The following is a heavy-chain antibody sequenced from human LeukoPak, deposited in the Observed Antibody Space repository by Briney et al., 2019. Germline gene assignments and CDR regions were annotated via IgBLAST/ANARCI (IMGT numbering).Heavy chain of an antibody. D-gene: IGHD6-19*01. Sequence: SETLSLTCTVSGGSISGFYWSWIRQPPGKGLEWIGYIYYSGSTNYNPSLKSRVTISVDTSKNQFSLKLSSVTAADTAVYYCARERDSSGWSPFDLWGRGTLVTVSS. CDR1: GGSISGFY. CDR2: IYYSGST. CDR3: ARERDSSGWSPFDL. J-gene: IGHJ2*01. V-gene: IGHV4-59*01.